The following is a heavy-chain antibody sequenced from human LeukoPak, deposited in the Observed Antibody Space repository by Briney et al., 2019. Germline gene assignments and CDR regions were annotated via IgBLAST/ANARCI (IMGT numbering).Heavy chain of an antibody. CDR1: GFTFSSYS. CDR3: ARELFYYDSSGNFDY. D-gene: IGHD3-22*01. CDR2: ISSSSSYI. Sequence: GGSLRLSCAASGFTFSSYSMHWVRQAPGKGLEWVSSISSSSSYIYYADSVKGRFTISRDNAKNSLYLQMNSLRAEDTAVYYCARELFYYDSSGNFDYWGQGTLVTVSS. V-gene: IGHV3-21*01. J-gene: IGHJ4*02.